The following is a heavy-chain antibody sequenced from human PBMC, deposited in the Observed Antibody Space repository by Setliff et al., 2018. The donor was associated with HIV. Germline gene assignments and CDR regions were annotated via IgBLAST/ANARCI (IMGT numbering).Heavy chain of an antibody. J-gene: IGHJ3*02. CDR1: GYTFTGYY. V-gene: IGHV1-2*06. Sequence: ASVKVSCKAPGYTFTGYYVHWVRQAPGQGLEWMGRIIPNSGGTNYAQKFQGRVTMTRDTSISTAYMELTRLRSDDTAVYYCATKLYCTSGVCLDAFDIWGQGTMVTVSS. CDR3: ATKLYCTSGVCLDAFDI. D-gene: IGHD2-8*01. CDR2: IIPNSGGT.